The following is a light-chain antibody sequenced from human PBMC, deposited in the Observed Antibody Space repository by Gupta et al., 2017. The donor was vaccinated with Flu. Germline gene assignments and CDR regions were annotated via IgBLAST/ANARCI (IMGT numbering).Light chain of an antibody. V-gene: IGLV1-47*01. CDR3: ASWDDSLRFWV. CDR2: RDN. CDR1: SSNVGSNS. Sequence: SSSNVGSNSVYWYQHLPGAAPKLLISRDNERPSGVPDRVSVTKSGTSASLAISELRSDDEADYYCASWDDSLRFWVFGGGTRVTVL. J-gene: IGLJ3*02.